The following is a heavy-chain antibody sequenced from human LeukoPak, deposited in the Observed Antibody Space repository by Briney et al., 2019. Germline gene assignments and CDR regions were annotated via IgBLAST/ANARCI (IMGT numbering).Heavy chain of an antibody. J-gene: IGHJ5*01. CDR1: GFTFSDHY. CDR2: IRNKANTYIT. CDR3: ARVVDGDFDWFDY. V-gene: IGHV3-72*01. Sequence: GGSPRLSCAASGFTFSDHYMDWVRQAPGKGLEWVGRIRNKANTYITKYAASVKGRFTISRDDSKNSLFLQMNSLKAEDTAVYFCARVVDGDFDWFDYWGQGTLVTVSS. D-gene: IGHD3-10*01.